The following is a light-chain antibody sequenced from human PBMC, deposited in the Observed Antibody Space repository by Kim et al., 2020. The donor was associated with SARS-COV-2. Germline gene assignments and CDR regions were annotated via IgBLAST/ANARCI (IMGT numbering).Light chain of an antibody. CDR1: SSDVGSYNL. J-gene: IGLJ3*02. CDR2: EGS. CDR3: CSYAGSSTWV. V-gene: IGLV2-23*01. Sequence: LTQPASVSGSPGQSITISCTGTSSDVGSYNLVSWYQQHPGKAPKLMIYEGSKRPSGVSNRFSGSKSGNTASLTISGLQAEDEADYYCCSYAGSSTWVCGGGTQLTVL.